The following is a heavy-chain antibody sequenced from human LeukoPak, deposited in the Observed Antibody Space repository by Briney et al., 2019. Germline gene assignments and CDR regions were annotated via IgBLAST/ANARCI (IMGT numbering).Heavy chain of an antibody. V-gene: IGHV4-59*08. CDR3: AAYAFYDSSGYYTDY. Sequence: SETLSLTCTVSGGSISSYYWSWIRQPPGKGLEWIGYIYYSGSTNYNPSLKSRVTISVDTSKNQFSLKLSSVPAADTAVYYCAAYAFYDSSGYYTDYWGQGTLVTVSS. CDR1: GGSISSYY. CDR2: IYYSGST. J-gene: IGHJ4*02. D-gene: IGHD3-22*01.